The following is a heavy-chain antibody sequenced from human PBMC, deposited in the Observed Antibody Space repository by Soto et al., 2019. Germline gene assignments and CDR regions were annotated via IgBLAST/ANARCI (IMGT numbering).Heavy chain of an antibody. D-gene: IGHD3-22*01. CDR3: ARGSRSRGYNYFGRRNGFAP. CDR2: INHSGST. J-gene: IGHJ5*02. V-gene: IGHV4-34*01. Sequence: SETRSLTCAVYGGSFSGYYWSWIRQPPGKGLEWIGEINHSGSTNYNPSLKSRVTISVDTSKNQFSLKLSSVTAADTAVYYCARGSRSRGYNYFGRRNGFAPGGRGTWVT. CDR1: GGSFSGYY.